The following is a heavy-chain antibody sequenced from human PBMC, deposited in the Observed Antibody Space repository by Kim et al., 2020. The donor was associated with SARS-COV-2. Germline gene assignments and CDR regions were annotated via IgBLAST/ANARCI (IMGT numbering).Heavy chain of an antibody. CDR3: ARDWGQWLMVAYYFDS. Sequence: GGSLRLSCAASGFTFSNNGMTWVRQAPGKGLEWVSSISAAGGSTYYTDSVKGRFTISRDNSGNTLFLQMNSLRADDTAVYYCARDWGQWLMVAYYFDSWGQGTLVTVSS. CDR2: ISAAGGST. CDR1: GFTFSNNG. V-gene: IGHV3-23*01. J-gene: IGHJ4*02. D-gene: IGHD6-19*01.